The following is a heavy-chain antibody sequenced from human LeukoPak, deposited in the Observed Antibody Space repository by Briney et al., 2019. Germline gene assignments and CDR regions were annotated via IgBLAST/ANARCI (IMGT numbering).Heavy chain of an antibody. CDR1: GGTFSSYA. V-gene: IGHV1-69*13. Sequence: SVKVSCKASGGTFSSYAISWVRQAPGQGLEWMGGIIPIFGTANYAQKFQGRVTITADESTSTAYMELSSLRSEDTAVYYCARGGSVTSATSFVYWGQGTLVTVSS. CDR3: ARGGSVTSATSFVY. D-gene: IGHD3-10*01. CDR2: IIPIFGTA. J-gene: IGHJ4*02.